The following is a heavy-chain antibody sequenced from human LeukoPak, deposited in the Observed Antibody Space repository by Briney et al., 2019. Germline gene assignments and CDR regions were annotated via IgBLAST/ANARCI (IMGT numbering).Heavy chain of an antibody. CDR1: GFTFSSYG. CDR2: ISYDGSNK. D-gene: IGHD5-12*01. V-gene: IGHV3-30*18. CDR3: AKGGILALYYYIDV. Sequence: TGGSLRLSCAASGFTFSSYGMHWVRQAPGKGLEWVAVISYDGSNKYYADSVKGRFTISRDNSKNTLYLQMNSLRAEDTAVYYCAKGGILALYYYIDVWGKGTTVTVSS. J-gene: IGHJ6*03.